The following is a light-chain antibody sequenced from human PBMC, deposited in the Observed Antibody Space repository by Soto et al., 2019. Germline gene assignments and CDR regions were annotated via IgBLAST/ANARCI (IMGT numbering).Light chain of an antibody. V-gene: IGKV1-5*01. CDR3: QQYNSYPT. J-gene: IGKJ1*01. CDR2: DAS. CDR1: QSISSW. Sequence: DIQVTQAPSTLSAAVLDRVTITCRARQSISSWLAWYQQKPGKAPKLLIYDASSLESVVPSRFSGSGSGTEFTLTISSLQPDDFATYYCQQYNSYPTFGQGTKVDI.